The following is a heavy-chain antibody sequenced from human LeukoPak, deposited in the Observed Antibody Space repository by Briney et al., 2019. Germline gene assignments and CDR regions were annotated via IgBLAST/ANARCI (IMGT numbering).Heavy chain of an antibody. V-gene: IGHV4-30-4*01. CDR2: IYYSGST. J-gene: IGHJ5*02. D-gene: IGHD4-17*01. Sequence: PSQTLSLTCTVSGGSISSGDYYWSWIRQPPGKGLEWIGYIYYSGSTYYNPSLKSRVTISVDTSKNRFSLKLSSVTAADTAVYYCAREGYGVSNWFDPWGQGTLVTVSS. CDR1: GGSISSGDYY. CDR3: AREGYGVSNWFDP.